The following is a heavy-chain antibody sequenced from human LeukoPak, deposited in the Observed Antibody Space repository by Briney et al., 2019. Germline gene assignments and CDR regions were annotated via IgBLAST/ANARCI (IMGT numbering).Heavy chain of an antibody. V-gene: IGHV4-34*01. CDR3: ARGKLSGQQLVTRAEYFQH. CDR1: GGSFSGYY. CDR2: INHSGST. J-gene: IGHJ1*01. D-gene: IGHD6-13*01. Sequence: SETLSLTCAVYGGSFSGYYWSWIRQPPGKGLERIGEINHSGSTNYNPSLKSRVTISVDTSKNQFSLKLSSVTAADTAVYYCARGKLSGQQLVTRAEYFQHWGQGTLVTVSS.